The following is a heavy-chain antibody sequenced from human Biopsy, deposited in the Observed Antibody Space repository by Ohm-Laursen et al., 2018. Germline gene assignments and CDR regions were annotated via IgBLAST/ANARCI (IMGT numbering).Heavy chain of an antibody. CDR1: GFIFDDYV. J-gene: IGHJ6*02. CDR2: ISWNSDSI. Sequence: SLRLSCAAPGFIFDDYVMHWVRQAPGKGLEWVSGISWNSDSIGYADSVKGRFTISRDNAKNSLYLQMNSLRSEDTALYYCAKDRYPSSWHYHYGMDVWGQGTTVTVSS. D-gene: IGHD6-13*01. V-gene: IGHV3-9*01. CDR3: AKDRYPSSWHYHYGMDV.